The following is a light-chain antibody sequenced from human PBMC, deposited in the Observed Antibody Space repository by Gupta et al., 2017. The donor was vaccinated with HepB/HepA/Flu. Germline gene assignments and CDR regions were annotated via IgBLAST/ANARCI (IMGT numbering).Light chain of an antibody. Sequence: SALPPPASVSGSPGQSITISCTGTTSDVGRYNVVSWYQKHPGQAPKLLIYAVTTRPSGVSNRFSGSKSGNTASLTISGLQAEDEADYYCCSYAGSSTFVVFGGGTKLTVL. V-gene: IGLV2-23*02. CDR1: TSDVGRYNV. J-gene: IGLJ2*01. CDR2: AVT. CDR3: CSYAGSSTFVV.